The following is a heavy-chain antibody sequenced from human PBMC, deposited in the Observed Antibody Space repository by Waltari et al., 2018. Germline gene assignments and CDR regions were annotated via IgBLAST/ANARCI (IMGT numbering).Heavy chain of an antibody. D-gene: IGHD2-15*01. J-gene: IGHJ6*02. CDR1: GGPFKTYA. V-gene: IGHV1-69*01. CDR3: ARGYCSGGSCYSSYYYGMDL. CDR2: IIPSVERE. Sequence: QVQMVQSGPEVKKPGSSVTLSCKASGGPFKTYAPFWVRQAPGHGPEWMGDIIPSVEREKYARKFQRRVKSTADGSSRTVYMELTSLRAEDTAVYYCARGYCSGGSCYSSYYYGMDLWGQGTTVTVS.